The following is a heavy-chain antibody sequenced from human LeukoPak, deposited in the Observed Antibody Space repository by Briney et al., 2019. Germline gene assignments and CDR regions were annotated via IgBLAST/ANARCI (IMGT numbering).Heavy chain of an antibody. CDR2: IYYSGST. CDR3: ARRTGDYYYGSGNRHLV. CDR1: GGSISSSSYY. V-gene: IGHV4-39*01. J-gene: IGHJ4*02. D-gene: IGHD3-10*01. Sequence: SETLSLTCTVSGGSISSSSYYWGWIRQPPGKGLEWIGSIYYSGSTYYNPSLKSRVTISVDTSKNQFSLKLRSVTAADTAVYYCARRTGDYYYGSGNRHLVWGQGTLVTVSS.